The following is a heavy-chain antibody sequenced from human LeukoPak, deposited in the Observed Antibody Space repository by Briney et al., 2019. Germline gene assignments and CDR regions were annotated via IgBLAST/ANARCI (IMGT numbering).Heavy chain of an antibody. J-gene: IGHJ4*02. CDR3: ARGIADSTGYFYVDY. CDR2: THYRSKWSN. Sequence: SQTLSLTCGISGDSVSSNSATWNWIRQSPSRGLEWLGRTHYRSKWSNDYAVSVKSRITINPDTSKNQFSLQLNSVTPEDTAVYYCARGIADSTGYFYVDYWGQGTLVTVSS. D-gene: IGHD3-22*01. V-gene: IGHV6-1*01. CDR1: GDSVSSNSAT.